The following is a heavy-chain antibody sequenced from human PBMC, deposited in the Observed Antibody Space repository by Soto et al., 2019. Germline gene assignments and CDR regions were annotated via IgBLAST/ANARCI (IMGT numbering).Heavy chain of an antibody. D-gene: IGHD3-16*01. J-gene: IGHJ4*02. CDR1: GGSISGYY. Sequence: KPSETLSLTCTVSGGSISGYYWSWIRQSPGKGLECIGYIYPGGSTNYNPSLKSRVTTSVDTSKSQFSLKLSSVIAADTAVYYCARGIGDVYFDYWRQGTVVTVSS. V-gene: IGHV4-59*13. CDR3: ARGIGDVYFDY. CDR2: IYPGGST.